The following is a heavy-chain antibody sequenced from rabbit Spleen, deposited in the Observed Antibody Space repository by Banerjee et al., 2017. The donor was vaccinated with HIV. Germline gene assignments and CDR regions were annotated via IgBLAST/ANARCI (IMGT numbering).Heavy chain of an antibody. Sequence: QELLEESGGGLVQPEGFLTLTCKASGLSFSDRDVMCWVRQAPGKGLEWIACINTATGKGVYANWAKGRFAISKASSTTVTLQMTSLTAADTATYFCARDLVGAIGWNFNLWGPGTLVTVS. V-gene: IGHV1S45*01. CDR1: GLSFSDRDV. J-gene: IGHJ4*01. CDR2: INTATGKG. D-gene: IGHD5-1*01. CDR3: ARDLVGAIGWNFNL.